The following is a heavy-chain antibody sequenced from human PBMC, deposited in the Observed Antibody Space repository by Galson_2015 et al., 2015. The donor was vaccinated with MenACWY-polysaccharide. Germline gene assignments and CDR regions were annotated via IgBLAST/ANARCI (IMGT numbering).Heavy chain of an antibody. CDR3: ARVEKYSGSYYILH. CDR1: GSSISSGYY. CDR2: IYHSGST. V-gene: IGHV4-38-2*01. Sequence: ETLSLTCAVSGSSISSGYYWGWIRQPPGQGLEWIGSIYHSGSTYYNPSLKSRVTISVDTSKNQFSLKLSSATAADTAVYYCARVEKYSGSYYILHWGQGTLVTVSS. J-gene: IGHJ4*02. D-gene: IGHD1-26*01.